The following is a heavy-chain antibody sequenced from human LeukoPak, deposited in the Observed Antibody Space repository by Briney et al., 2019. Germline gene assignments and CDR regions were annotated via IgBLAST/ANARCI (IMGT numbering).Heavy chain of an antibody. Sequence: PSETLSLTCTVSGGSISSSSYYWGWIRQPPGKGLEWIGSIYYSGSTYYNPSLKSRVTISVDTSKNQFSLKVSSVTAADTAVYYCARDLVKFDPWGQGTLVTVSS. J-gene: IGHJ5*02. CDR3: ARDLVKFDP. V-gene: IGHV4-39*07. CDR2: IYYSGST. D-gene: IGHD2/OR15-2a*01. CDR1: GGSISSSSYY.